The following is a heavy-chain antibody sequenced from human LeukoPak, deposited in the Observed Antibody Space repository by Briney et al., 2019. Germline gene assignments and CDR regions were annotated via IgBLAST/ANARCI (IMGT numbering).Heavy chain of an antibody. J-gene: IGHJ5*02. CDR3: ARDRPGRYCSTISCYSASPFDP. CDR2: IIPIFGTA. V-gene: IGHV1-69*13. D-gene: IGHD2-2*02. Sequence: SVKVSCKASGGTVSRYPISWVRQAPGQGLEWVGGIIPIFGTANYAQKFQGRVTITADESTSTAYMELSSLRSEDTAVYYCARDRPGRYCSTISCYSASPFDPWGQGTLVTVSS. CDR1: GGTVSRYP.